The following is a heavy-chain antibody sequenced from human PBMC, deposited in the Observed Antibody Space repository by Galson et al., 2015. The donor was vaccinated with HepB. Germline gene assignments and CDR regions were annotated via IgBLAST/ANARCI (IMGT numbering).Heavy chain of an antibody. V-gene: IGHV3-7*01. Sequence: SLRLSCAASGFIFSNYWMSWVRQAPGKGLEWVARIKGDGSEKHYVDSVKGRFTVSRDNAKNSLYLQMNSLRDEDTAVYYCASIVCVTWCNDALAIWGHGSMLTVS. CDR1: GFIFSNYW. D-gene: IGHD5/OR15-5a*01. CDR3: ASIVCVTWCNDALAI. CDR2: IKGDGSEK. J-gene: IGHJ3*02.